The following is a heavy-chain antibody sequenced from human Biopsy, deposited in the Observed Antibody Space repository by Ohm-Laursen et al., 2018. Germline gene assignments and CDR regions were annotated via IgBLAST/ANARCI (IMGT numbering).Heavy chain of an antibody. V-gene: IGHV3-30*18. CDR1: GFAFSTFG. CDR3: AKEFTPYTSDWFFES. D-gene: IGHD2-21*01. Sequence: SSLRLSCTASGFAFSTFGMQWVRQTPDKGLEWVAVVSYDGRTQFYADSVKGRFTVSRENSKNTLFLELNSLKDDDTAIYYCAKEFTPYTSDWFFESWGQGTLVTVSS. CDR2: VSYDGRTQ. J-gene: IGHJ4*02.